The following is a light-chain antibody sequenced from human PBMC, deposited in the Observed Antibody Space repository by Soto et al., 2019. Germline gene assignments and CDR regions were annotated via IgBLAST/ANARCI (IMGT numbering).Light chain of an antibody. J-gene: IGKJ4*02. CDR1: QSVSSC. V-gene: IGKV3-11*01. Sequence: EILLTQCPATLSLSPGERATLSCRASQSVSSCLAWYQQKPGQAPKLLIYDASNIDTGIPARFSGSGSGTDFTLTISSLEPEDFAAYYCQQRSSWPPTFGGGTKVDIK. CDR3: QQRSSWPPT. CDR2: DAS.